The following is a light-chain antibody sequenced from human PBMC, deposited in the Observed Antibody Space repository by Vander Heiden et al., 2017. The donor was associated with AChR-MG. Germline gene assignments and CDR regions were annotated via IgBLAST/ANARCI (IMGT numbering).Light chain of an antibody. J-gene: IGLJ3*02. Sequence: QSVLTQPPSVSAAPGQNVTIPCSGSKSNIGYNSVSWYQQVPRTAPRLLIYASNRRPSGIPDRFSGSKSGTSATLTITGLQTGDEADYYCGAWDATLAAGLFGGGTSLTAL. CDR3: GAWDATLAAGL. CDR2: ASN. CDR1: KSNIGYNS. V-gene: IGLV1-51*01.